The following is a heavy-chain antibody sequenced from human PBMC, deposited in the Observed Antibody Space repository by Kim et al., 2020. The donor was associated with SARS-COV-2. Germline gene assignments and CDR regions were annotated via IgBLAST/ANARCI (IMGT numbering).Heavy chain of an antibody. Sequence: ASVKVSCKASGYTFTSHDINWVRQATGQGLEWMGWMNPNSGNTGYAQKFQGRVTMTRNTSISTAYMELSSLKSEDTAVYFFARGLRDSSGREYFQHWGQGTLVTVSS. J-gene: IGHJ1*01. CDR1: GYTFTSHD. V-gene: IGHV1-8*01. D-gene: IGHD3-22*01. CDR2: MNPNSGNT. CDR3: ARGLRDSSGREYFQH.